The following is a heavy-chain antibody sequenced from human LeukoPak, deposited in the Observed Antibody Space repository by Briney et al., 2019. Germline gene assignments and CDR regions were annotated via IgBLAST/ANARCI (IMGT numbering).Heavy chain of an antibody. CDR1: GFTFSDYW. V-gene: IGHV3-74*01. CDR2: INGDGSNT. J-gene: IGHJ4*02. Sequence: GGSLRLSCAASGFTFSDYWMHWVRQAPGKGLVWVARINGDGSNTTYVESVRGRFTISRDNAKKSLYLQMNSLRAEDTAVYYCARDWGAYYHFFDYWGQGTLVTVSS. D-gene: IGHD3-22*01. CDR3: ARDWGAYYHFFDY.